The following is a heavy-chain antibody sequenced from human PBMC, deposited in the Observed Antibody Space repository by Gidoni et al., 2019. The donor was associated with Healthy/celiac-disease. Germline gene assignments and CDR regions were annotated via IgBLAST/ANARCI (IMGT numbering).Heavy chain of an antibody. CDR2: ISGSGGST. V-gene: IGHV3-23*01. J-gene: IGHJ3*02. D-gene: IGHD3-22*01. Sequence: EVQLLESGGGLVQPGGSLRLSCAASGFSFSRYAMSWVRPAPGKGLEWVSVISGSGGSTYYADSVKGRFTISRDNSKNTLYLQMNSLRAEDTAVYYCAKVRVVGEPGDAFDIWGQGTMVTVSS. CDR1: GFSFSRYA. CDR3: AKVRVVGEPGDAFDI.